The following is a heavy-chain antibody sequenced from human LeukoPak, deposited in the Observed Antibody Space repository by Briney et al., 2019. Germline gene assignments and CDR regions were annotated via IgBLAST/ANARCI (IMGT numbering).Heavy chain of an antibody. CDR3: AREDTTGYYSAFDY. CDR1: GDSVSSNSAA. Sequence: SQTLSLTCAISGDSVSSNSAAWNWIRQSPSRGLEWLGRTYYRSRWYNDYVVSVRSRITINPDTAKNQFSLHLNSVTPEDTAVYYCAREDTTGYYSAFDYWGQGTLVTVSS. V-gene: IGHV6-1*01. CDR2: TYYRSRWYN. D-gene: IGHD3-22*01. J-gene: IGHJ4*02.